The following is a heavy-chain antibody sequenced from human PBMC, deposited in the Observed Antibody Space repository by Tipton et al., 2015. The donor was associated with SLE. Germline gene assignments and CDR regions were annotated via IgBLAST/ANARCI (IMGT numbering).Heavy chain of an antibody. CDR3: VRDCDSTSCYGY. CDR2: IFTSGSI. J-gene: IGHJ4*02. V-gene: IGHV4-4*07. Sequence: TLSLTCTVSGGSISSYYWSWIRQPAGKGLEWIGRIFTSGSINYNPSLKSRVTMSVDTSKNQFSLRLSSVTAADTAVYYCVRDCDSTSCYGYWGQGTLVTVSS. CDR1: GGSISSYY. D-gene: IGHD2-2*01.